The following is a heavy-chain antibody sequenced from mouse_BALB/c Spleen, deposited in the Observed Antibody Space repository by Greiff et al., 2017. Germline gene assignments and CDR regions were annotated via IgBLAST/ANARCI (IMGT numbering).Heavy chain of an antibody. V-gene: IGHV3-2*02. Sequence: EVKLVESGPGLVKPCQSLSLTCTVTGYSFTSDDVRYWIRQSPGNKLEWMGYISYSGSTNYNPSLKSRISITRDTSKNQFFLQLNSVTTEDTATYCCARSGYGPPFAYWGQGTLVTVSA. CDR3: ARSGYGPPFAY. CDR2: ISYSGST. J-gene: IGHJ3*01. D-gene: IGHD2-10*02. CDR1: GYSFTSDDV.